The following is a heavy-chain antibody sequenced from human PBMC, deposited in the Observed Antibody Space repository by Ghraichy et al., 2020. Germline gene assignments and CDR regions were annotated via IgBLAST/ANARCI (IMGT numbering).Heavy chain of an antibody. CDR3: ARDRIAAAGTLDAFDI. D-gene: IGHD6-13*01. CDR2: IYHSGST. J-gene: IGHJ3*02. V-gene: IGHV4-4*03. CDR1: GGSISSSNW. Sequence: PETLSLTCAVSGGSISSSNWWSWVRQPPGKGLEWIGEIYHSGSTNYNPSLKSRVTISVDKSKNQFSLKLSSVTAADTAGYYCARDRIAAAGTLDAFDIWGQGTMVTVSS.